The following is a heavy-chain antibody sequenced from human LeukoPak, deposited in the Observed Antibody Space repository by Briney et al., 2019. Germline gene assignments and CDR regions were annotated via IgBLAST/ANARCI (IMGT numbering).Heavy chain of an antibody. Sequence: AASVKVSCKASGYTFTSYDINWVRQATGQGLEWMGWMNPNSGNTGYAQKFQGRVTMTRNISISTAYMELSSLRSEDTAVYYCARAYYDFETLLDYWGQGTLVTVSS. J-gene: IGHJ4*02. CDR2: MNPNSGNT. CDR3: ARAYYDFETLLDY. CDR1: GYTFTSYD. V-gene: IGHV1-8*01. D-gene: IGHD3-3*01.